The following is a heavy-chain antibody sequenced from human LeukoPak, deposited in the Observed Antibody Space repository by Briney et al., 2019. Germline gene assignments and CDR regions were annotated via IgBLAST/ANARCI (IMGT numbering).Heavy chain of an antibody. D-gene: IGHD3-10*01. CDR2: IKSKTDGGTT. CDR1: GFTFSNAW. Sequence: GGSLRLSCAASGFTFSNAWTSWVRQAPGKGLEWVGRIKSKTDGGTTDYAAPVKGRFTISRDDSKNTLYLQMNSLKTEDTAVYYCTTESLWFGELFRAEYFQHWGQGTLVTVSS. V-gene: IGHV3-15*01. CDR3: TTESLWFGELFRAEYFQH. J-gene: IGHJ1*01.